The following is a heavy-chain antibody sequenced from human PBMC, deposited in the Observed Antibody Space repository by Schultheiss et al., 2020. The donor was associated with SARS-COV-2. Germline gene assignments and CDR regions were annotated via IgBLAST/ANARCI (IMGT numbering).Heavy chain of an antibody. V-gene: IGHV3-7*01. Sequence: GGSLRLSCAASGFTFSRYWMSWVRQAPGKGLEWVANIMQGGSEKYYVDSVKGRFTISRDNAKNSLYLQMNSLRAEDTAVYYCAKGKLYYFGSGSYSLDSWGQGTLVTVSS. CDR1: GFTFSRYW. J-gene: IGHJ4*02. CDR2: IMQGGSEK. D-gene: IGHD3-10*01. CDR3: AKGKLYYFGSGSYSLDS.